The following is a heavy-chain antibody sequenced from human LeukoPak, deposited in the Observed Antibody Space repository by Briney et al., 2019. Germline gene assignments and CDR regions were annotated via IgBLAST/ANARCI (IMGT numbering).Heavy chain of an antibody. CDR2: ISSSSSYI. D-gene: IGHD3-22*01. J-gene: IGHJ4*02. V-gene: IGHV3-21*01. Sequence: PGGSLRLSCAASGFTFSSYSMNWVRQAPGKGLEWVSSISSSSSYIYYADSVKGRFTISRDNAKNSLYLQMNSLRAEDTAMYYCARSGYYDSSGYPFDYWGQGTLVTVSS. CDR3: ARSGYYDSSGYPFDY. CDR1: GFTFSSYS.